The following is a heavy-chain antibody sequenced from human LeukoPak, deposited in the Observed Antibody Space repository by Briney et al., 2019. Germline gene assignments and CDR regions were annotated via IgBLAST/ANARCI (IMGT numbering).Heavy chain of an antibody. CDR2: INQDGSEK. V-gene: IGHV3-7*03. D-gene: IGHD6-13*01. CDR3: ARDIEAPGIAFDY. CDR1: GFSFSSHR. Sequence: GGSLRLSCAVSGFSFSSHRMSWVRQAPGRGLEWVANINQDGSEKHYVDPVKGRFIISRDNAKNSLYLQMNSLRAEDSAVYYCARDIEAPGIAFDYWGQGSLVTVSS. J-gene: IGHJ4*02.